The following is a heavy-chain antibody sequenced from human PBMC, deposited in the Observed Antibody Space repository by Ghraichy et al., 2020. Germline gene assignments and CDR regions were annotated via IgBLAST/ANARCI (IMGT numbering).Heavy chain of an antibody. D-gene: IGHD2-15*01. V-gene: IGHV3-74*03. J-gene: IGHJ4*02. CDR3: VRIPWWDLPDY. CDR1: GFTFSNYW. CDR2: VKSDGNST. Sequence: GGSLRLSCAASGFTFSNYWMDWVRQAPGKGLLWVSRVKSDGNSTTYADSVKGRFTISRDNTKNTLYLQMNSLRAEDSAVYYCVRIPWWDLPDYWGQGALGNVCS.